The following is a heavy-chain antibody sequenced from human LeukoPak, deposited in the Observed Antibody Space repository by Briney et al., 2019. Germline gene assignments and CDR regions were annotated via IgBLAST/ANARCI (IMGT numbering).Heavy chain of an antibody. CDR3: AKDFEGFGELWGTFDY. Sequence: TGGSLRLSCAASGFTFSSYAMSWVRQAPGKGLEWVSAISGSGGSTYYAGSVKGRFTISRDNSKNTLYLQMNSLRAEDTAVYYCAKDFEGFGELWGTFDYWGQGTLVTVSS. CDR2: ISGSGGST. J-gene: IGHJ4*02. CDR1: GFTFSSYA. V-gene: IGHV3-23*01. D-gene: IGHD3-10*01.